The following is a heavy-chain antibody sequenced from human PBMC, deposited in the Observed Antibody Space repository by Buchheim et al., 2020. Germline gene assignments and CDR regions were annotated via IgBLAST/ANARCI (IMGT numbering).Heavy chain of an antibody. J-gene: IGHJ6*02. Sequence: QVQLVQSGAEVKKPGASVKVSCKASGYTFTGYYMHWVRQAPGQGLEWMGWINPNSGGTNYAQKFQGRVTMTRDPSISTAYMELSRLRSDDTAVYYCAREGPLGYCSSTSCSGGYYYYGMDVWGQGTT. D-gene: IGHD2-2*01. V-gene: IGHV1-2*02. CDR2: INPNSGGT. CDR3: AREGPLGYCSSTSCSGGYYYYGMDV. CDR1: GYTFTGYY.